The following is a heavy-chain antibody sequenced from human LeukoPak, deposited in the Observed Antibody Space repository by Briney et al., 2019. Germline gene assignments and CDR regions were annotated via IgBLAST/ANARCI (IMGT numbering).Heavy chain of an antibody. CDR3: ATTPYCSSTSCYFFDY. Sequence: PSETLSLTCTVSGGSISSYYWSWIRQPAGKGLEWIGRIYTSGSTNYNPSLKSRVTMSVDTSKNQFSLKLSSVTAADTAVYYCATTPYCSSTSCYFFDYWGQGTLVTVSS. D-gene: IGHD2-2*01. J-gene: IGHJ4*02. V-gene: IGHV4-4*07. CDR1: GGSISSYY. CDR2: IYTSGST.